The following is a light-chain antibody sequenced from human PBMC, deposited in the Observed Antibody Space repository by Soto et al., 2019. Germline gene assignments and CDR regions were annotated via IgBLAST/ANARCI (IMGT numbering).Light chain of an antibody. J-gene: IGLJ1*01. V-gene: IGLV2-23*02. Sequence: QPASVSGSPGQSITIPCTGTSGDVGGYNLVSWYQQHPGKAPKLMIYEVTERPSGVSNRFSGSKSGNTASLTISGLQPDDEADYYCCSYAGNSEVFGTGTKLTVL. CDR2: EVT. CDR1: SGDVGGYNL. CDR3: CSYAGNSEV.